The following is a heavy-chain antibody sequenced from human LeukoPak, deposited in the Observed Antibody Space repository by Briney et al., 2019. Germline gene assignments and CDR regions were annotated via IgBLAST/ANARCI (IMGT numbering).Heavy chain of an antibody. Sequence: GGSLRLSCAASGFTFSIYAMHWVRQAPGKGLEWVAVISYDGSNKYYADSVKGRFTISRDNSKNTLYLQMNSLRAEDTAVYYCARSDYGGNDYWGQGTLVTVSS. CDR2: ISYDGSNK. J-gene: IGHJ4*02. V-gene: IGHV3-30-3*01. CDR1: GFTFSIYA. CDR3: ARSDYGGNDY. D-gene: IGHD4-23*01.